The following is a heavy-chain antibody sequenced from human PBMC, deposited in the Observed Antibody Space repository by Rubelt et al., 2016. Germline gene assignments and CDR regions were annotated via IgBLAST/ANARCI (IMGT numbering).Heavy chain of an antibody. J-gene: IGHJ5*02. CDR3: ARDRIPGTTGINWFDP. CDR1: GFTFSSYS. V-gene: IGHV3-48*04. CDR2: ISSSSTII. Sequence: QLVESGGGLVQPGGSLRLSCAASGFTFSSYSMNWVRQVPGKGLEWVSYISSSSTIIYYADSVKGRFTISRANAKNSLYLQTNSLRAEDTAVYYCARDRIPGTTGINWFDPWGQGTLVTVSS. D-gene: IGHD1-1*01.